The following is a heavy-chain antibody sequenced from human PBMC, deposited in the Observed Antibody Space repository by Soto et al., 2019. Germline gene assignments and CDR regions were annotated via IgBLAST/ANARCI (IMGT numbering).Heavy chain of an antibody. CDR1: GFTFSSYE. V-gene: IGHV3-48*03. CDR2: ISSSGSTI. J-gene: IGHJ4*02. Sequence: PGGSLRLSCAASGFTFSSYEMNWVRQAPGKGLEWVSYISSSGSTIYYADSVKGRFTISRDNAKNSLYLQMNSLRAEDTAVYYCATLVVVVAASDYWGQGTLVTVSS. CDR3: ATLVVVVAASDY. D-gene: IGHD2-15*01.